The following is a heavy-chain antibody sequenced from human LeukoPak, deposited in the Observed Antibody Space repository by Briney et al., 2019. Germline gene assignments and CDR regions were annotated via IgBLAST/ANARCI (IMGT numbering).Heavy chain of an antibody. J-gene: IGHJ3*02. Sequence: ASVKVSCKASGYTFTIYDINWVRQATGQGLEWMGWMNPNSGNTGYAQKFQGRVTITRNTSISTAYMELSSLRSEDTAVYYCAKAWFGGVRHDAFDIWGQGTMVTVSS. CDR2: MNPNSGNT. CDR1: GYTFTIYD. CDR3: AKAWFGGVRHDAFDI. D-gene: IGHD3-10*01. V-gene: IGHV1-8*03.